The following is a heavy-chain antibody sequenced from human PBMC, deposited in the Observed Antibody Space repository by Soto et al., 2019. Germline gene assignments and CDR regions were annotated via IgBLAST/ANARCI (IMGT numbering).Heavy chain of an antibody. CDR2: INPNSGGT. Sequence: ASVKVSCKASGYTFTGYYMHWVRQAPGQGLEWMGWINPNSGGTNYAQKFQGRVTMTRDTSISTAYMELSRLRSDDTAVYYCASDQGNGGYSSGWYWFDPWGQGTLVTVSS. CDR1: GYTFTGYY. D-gene: IGHD6-19*01. J-gene: IGHJ5*02. V-gene: IGHV1-2*02. CDR3: ASDQGNGGYSSGWYWFDP.